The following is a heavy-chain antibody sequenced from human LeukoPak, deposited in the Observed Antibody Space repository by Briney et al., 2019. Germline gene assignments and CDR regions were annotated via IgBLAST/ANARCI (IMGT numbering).Heavy chain of an antibody. CDR1: GGSFSGYY. J-gene: IGHJ4*02. D-gene: IGHD2-15*01. Sequence: SETLSLTCAVYGGSFSGYYWSWIRQPPGKGLEWLGEINHSGSTKYNPSLKSQVTISVDTSKNQFSLKLSSVTAADTAVYYCASSCSGGSCSAPTRLDYWGQGTLVTVSS. CDR2: INHSGST. CDR3: ASSCSGGSCSAPTRLDY. V-gene: IGHV4-34*01.